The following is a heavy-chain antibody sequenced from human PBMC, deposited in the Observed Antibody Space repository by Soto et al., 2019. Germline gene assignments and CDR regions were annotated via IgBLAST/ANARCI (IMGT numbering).Heavy chain of an antibody. V-gene: IGHV4-31*03. J-gene: IGHJ5*02. D-gene: IGHD3-22*01. Sequence: PSETLSLTCSVSGDSIGSGNHYWSWIRQHPGKGLEWIGTIYFSGTTYYNPSLKSRVTISVDTSKSQFSLKLSSVTAADTAVYYCARRDRSGFSYWLDTWGQGTLVTVSS. CDR2: IYFSGTT. CDR3: ARRDRSGFSYWLDT. CDR1: GDSIGSGNHY.